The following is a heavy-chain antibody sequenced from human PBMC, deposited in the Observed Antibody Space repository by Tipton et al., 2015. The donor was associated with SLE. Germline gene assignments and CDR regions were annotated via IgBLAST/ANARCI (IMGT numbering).Heavy chain of an antibody. Sequence: RLSCAASGFTFDDYAMHWVRQAPGKGLEWVSGISWNSGSIGYADSVKGRFTISRDNAKNSLYLQMNSLRAEDMALYYCARDFPGVVPAPFDIWGQGTMVTVSS. J-gene: IGHJ3*02. D-gene: IGHD2-2*01. CDR1: GFTFDDYA. V-gene: IGHV3-9*03. CDR2: ISWNSGSI. CDR3: ARDFPGVVPAPFDI.